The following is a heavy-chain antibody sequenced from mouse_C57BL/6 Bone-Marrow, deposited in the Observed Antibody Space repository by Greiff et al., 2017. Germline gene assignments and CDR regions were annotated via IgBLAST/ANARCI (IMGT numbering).Heavy chain of an antibody. Sequence: VKLVESGAELARPGASVKMSCKASGYTFTSYTMHWVKQRPGQGLEWIGYINPSSGYTKYNQKFKDKATLTADKSSSTAYMQLSSLTSEDSAVYYGARLYDDYDGFAYWGQGTLVTVSA. CDR2: INPSSGYT. CDR1: GYTFTSYT. CDR3: ARLYDDYDGFAY. D-gene: IGHD2-4*01. V-gene: IGHV1-4*01. J-gene: IGHJ3*01.